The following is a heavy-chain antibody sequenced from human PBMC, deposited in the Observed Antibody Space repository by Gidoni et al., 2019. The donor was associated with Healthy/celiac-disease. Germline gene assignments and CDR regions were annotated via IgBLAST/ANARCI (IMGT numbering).Heavy chain of an antibody. CDR3: VCKIDY. V-gene: IGHV3-21*01. Sequence: EVQLVESGGGLVKPGGSLRLFCAASGFTLGSYSMNWVRQAPGKGLEWVASISSSSIYIYYADSVKGRFTISRDNAKNSLYLQMNSLRAEDTAVYYCVCKIDYWGQGTLVTVSS. CDR1: GFTLGSYS. J-gene: IGHJ4*02. CDR2: ISSSSIYI.